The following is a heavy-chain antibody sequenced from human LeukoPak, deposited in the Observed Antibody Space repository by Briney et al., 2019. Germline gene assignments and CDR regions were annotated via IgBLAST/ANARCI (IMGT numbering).Heavy chain of an antibody. CDR2: ISGSSSYI. Sequence: GGSLRLSCAASGFTFSSYAMSWVRQAPGKGLEWVSAISGSSSYIYYADSVKGRFTISRDNAKNSLYLQMNSLRAEDTAVYYCARSRITIFGVVITNFDYWGQGTLVTVSS. CDR3: ARSRITIFGVVITNFDY. V-gene: IGHV3-21*01. D-gene: IGHD3-3*01. CDR1: GFTFSSYA. J-gene: IGHJ4*02.